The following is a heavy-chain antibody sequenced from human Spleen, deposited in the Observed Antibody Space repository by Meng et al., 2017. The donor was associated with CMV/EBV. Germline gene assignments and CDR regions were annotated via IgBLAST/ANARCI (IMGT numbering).Heavy chain of an antibody. J-gene: IGHJ4*02. CDR2: ISPYNGYT. V-gene: IGHV1-18*01. CDR1: GYTFTTYG. CDR3: ARVPAPYYYDSSGPFDH. Sequence: ASVKVSCKASGYTFTTYGISWVRQAPGQGLEWIGWISPYNGYTLYAQKLRGRVTMTTDTSTNTAYMDLRSLKSDDTAVYYCARVPAPYYYDSSGPFDHWGQGTLVTVSS. D-gene: IGHD3-22*01.